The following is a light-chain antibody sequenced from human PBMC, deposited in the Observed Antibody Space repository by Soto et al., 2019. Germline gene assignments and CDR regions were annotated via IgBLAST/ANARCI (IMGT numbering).Light chain of an antibody. CDR2: GAA. Sequence: EIVLTQSPGTLSLSPGERATLSCRASPSVSSSYLAWYQQKPGQAPRLLIYGAATRGTGFPSRFSGAGSGTEFTLTISNRQSEDFAVYYCQQYNKRPGTFGRGTKVDI. CDR3: QQYNKRPGT. V-gene: IGKV3-15*01. J-gene: IGKJ1*01. CDR1: PSVSSSY.